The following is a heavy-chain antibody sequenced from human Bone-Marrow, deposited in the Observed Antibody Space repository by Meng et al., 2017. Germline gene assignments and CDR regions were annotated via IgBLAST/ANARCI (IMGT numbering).Heavy chain of an antibody. D-gene: IGHD3/OR15-3a*01. J-gene: IGHJ4*02. Sequence: VELVESGGGLVKPGGSLGFSCDGYGFTFSNAYMTWVRRVPGKRLEWVGCIKSNPDGETTGYAAPVTGRFTITRDDSKNTMYLQMKSLKTEDTAVYYCTGHIDYWGRGTLVTVSS. CDR3: TGHIDY. CDR2: IKSNPDGETT. CDR1: GFTFSNAY. V-gene: IGHV3-15*01.